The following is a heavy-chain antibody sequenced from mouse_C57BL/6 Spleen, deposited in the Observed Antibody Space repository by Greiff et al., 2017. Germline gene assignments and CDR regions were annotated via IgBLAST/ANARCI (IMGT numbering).Heavy chain of an antibody. J-gene: IGHJ2*01. CDR3: ARGYAQSYYFDY. Sequence: EVQLQESGGDLVKPGGSLKLSCAASGFTFSSYGMSWVRQTPDKRLEWVATISSGGSYTYYPDSVKGRFTISRDNAKNTLYLQMSSLKSEDTAMYYCARGYAQSYYFDYWGQGTTLTVSS. D-gene: IGHD2-10*02. CDR1: GFTFSSYG. CDR2: ISSGGSYT. V-gene: IGHV5-6*01.